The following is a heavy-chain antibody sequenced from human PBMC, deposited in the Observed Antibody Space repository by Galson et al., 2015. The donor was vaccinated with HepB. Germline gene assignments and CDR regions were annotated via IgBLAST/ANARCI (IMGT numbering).Heavy chain of an antibody. CDR2: ISAYNGNT. CDR3: ARGPKYYYDSSGYYTIDY. J-gene: IGHJ4*02. Sequence: SVKVSCKASGYTFTSYGISWVRQAPGQGLEWMGWISAYNGNTNYAQKLQGRVTMTTDTSTSTAYMELRSLRSDDTAVYYCARGPKYYYDSSGYYTIDYWGQGTLVTVSS. D-gene: IGHD3-22*01. CDR1: GYTFTSYG. V-gene: IGHV1-18*04.